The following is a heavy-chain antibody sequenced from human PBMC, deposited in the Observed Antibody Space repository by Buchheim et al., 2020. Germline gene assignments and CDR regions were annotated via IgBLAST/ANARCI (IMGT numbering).Heavy chain of an antibody. CDR2: ISGRGYTT. CDR3: ARSRAAAGTYFYFAPDV. CDR1: GFTFTNYA. D-gene: IGHD6-13*01. Sequence: EVQLLESGGGLVQPGGSLRLSCAASGFTFTNYAMTWVRQAPGRGLEWVSSISGRGYTTYYADSVKGRLTISRDNSKNTLFLQMNSLRAEDTAIYYCARSRAAAGTYFYFAPDVWGQRTT. J-gene: IGHJ6*02. V-gene: IGHV3-23*01.